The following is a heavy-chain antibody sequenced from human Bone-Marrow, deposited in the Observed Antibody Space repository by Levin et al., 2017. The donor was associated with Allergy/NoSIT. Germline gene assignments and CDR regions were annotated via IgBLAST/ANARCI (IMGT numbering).Heavy chain of an antibody. V-gene: IGHV4-30-4*01. D-gene: IGHD3-10*01. J-gene: IGHJ6*02. CDR1: GDSISSGDYY. Sequence: SETLSLTCTVSGDSISSGDYYWSWIRQPPGTGLEWIAYINYSGDTYYNASLKSRLTMSVDTSKNQFSLQLTSVTAADTAVYYCVRDQKKRVREYYFYGMDVWGQGTTVTVSS. CDR2: INYSGDT. CDR3: VRDQKKRVREYYFYGMDV.